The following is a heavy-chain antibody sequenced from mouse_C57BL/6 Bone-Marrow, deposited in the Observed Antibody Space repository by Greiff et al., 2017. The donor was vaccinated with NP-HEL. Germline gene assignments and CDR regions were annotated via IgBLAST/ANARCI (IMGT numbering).Heavy chain of an antibody. CDR2: IYPNNGGN. V-gene: IGHV1-34*01. D-gene: IGHD2-4*01. CDR3: TPFRDDYVYAMDY. Sequence: VHVKQSGPELVKPGASVKMSCKASGYTFTDYYMHWVKQSHGKSLEWIGYIYPNNGGNGYNQKFKGKATLTVDKSSSTAYMELRSLTSEDSSVYYRTPFRDDYVYAMDYWGQGTSATVSS. CDR1: GYTFTDYY. J-gene: IGHJ4*01.